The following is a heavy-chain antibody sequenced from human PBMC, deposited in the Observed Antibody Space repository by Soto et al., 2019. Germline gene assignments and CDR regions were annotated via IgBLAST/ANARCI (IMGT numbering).Heavy chain of an antibody. Sequence: SETMSLTCTVSGGSISSRSFYWGWVRQTPGKGLEWITSIHLRSGNTYYNPSLKSRVTISVDTSENQFSLTLTSVTAEDTAVYYRARALATVRGRVLDYWGQGTLVTVYS. D-gene: IGHD3-10*01. J-gene: IGHJ4*02. V-gene: IGHV4-39*07. CDR1: GGSISSRSFY. CDR2: IHLRSGNT. CDR3: ARALATVRGRVLDY.